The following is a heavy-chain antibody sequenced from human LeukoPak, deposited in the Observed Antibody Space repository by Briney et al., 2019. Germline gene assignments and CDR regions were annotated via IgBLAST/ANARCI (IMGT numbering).Heavy chain of an antibody. D-gene: IGHD6-13*01. CDR1: GDSISSHY. CDR2: IYDSGST. Sequence: SSETLSLTCTVSGDSISSHYWSWIRQPPGKGLEWIGYIYDSGSTNYNPSLKSRVTISVDTSKNQFSLKLSSVTAADTAVYYCAREGDISSVGWFDPWGQGTLVTVSS. J-gene: IGHJ5*02. V-gene: IGHV4-59*11. CDR3: AREGDISSVGWFDP.